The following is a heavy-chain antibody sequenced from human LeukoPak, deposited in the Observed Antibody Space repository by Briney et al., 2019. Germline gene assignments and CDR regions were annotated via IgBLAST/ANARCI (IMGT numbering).Heavy chain of an antibody. CDR3: ARGGVVTAAFDI. CDR1: GNSINISNW. D-gene: IGHD4-23*01. V-gene: IGHV4-4*02. Sequence: SETLSLTCAVSGNSINISNWWSWVRQPPGKGLEWIGYIYYSGSTNYNPSLKSRVTISVDTSKNQFSLKLSSVTAADTAVYYCARGGVVTAAFDIWGQGTMVTVSS. CDR2: IYYSGST. J-gene: IGHJ3*02.